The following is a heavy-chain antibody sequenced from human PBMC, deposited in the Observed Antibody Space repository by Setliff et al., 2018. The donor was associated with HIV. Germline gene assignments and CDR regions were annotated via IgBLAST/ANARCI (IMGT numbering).Heavy chain of an antibody. Sequence: GGSLRLSCAASGFTFSNAWMNWVRQAPGKGLEWVSSIRGTGGDTYYSDSAKGRFTISRDNSKNTLYLQMDSLRAEDTAVYYCATRQAPRSCYMDVWGKGTTVTVSS. CDR3: ATRQAPRSCYMDV. D-gene: IGHD6-6*01. J-gene: IGHJ6*03. V-gene: IGHV3-23*01. CDR1: GFTFSNAW. CDR2: IRGTGGDT.